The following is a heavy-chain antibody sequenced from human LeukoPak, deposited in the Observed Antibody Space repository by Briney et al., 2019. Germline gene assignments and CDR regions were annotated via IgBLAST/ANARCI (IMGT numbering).Heavy chain of an antibody. V-gene: IGHV4-4*07. J-gene: IGHJ6*03. CDR2: IYTSGST. CDR3: ARGSSSWNGYYYMDV. Sequence: SETLSLTCTVSGGSNSSYYWSWIRHPAGKGLELIGRIYTSGSTNYNPSLRSRVTMSVDTSKNQFSLKLSSVTAADTAVYYCARGSSSWNGYYYMDVWGKGTTVTVSS. CDR1: GGSNSSYY. D-gene: IGHD6-13*01.